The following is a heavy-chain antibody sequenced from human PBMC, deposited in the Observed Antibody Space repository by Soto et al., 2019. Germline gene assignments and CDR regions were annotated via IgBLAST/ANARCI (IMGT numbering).Heavy chain of an antibody. Sequence: ASVKVSCKASGHTFTSYGISWVRQAPGQGLEWMGWISAYNGNTNYAQKLQGRVTMTTDTSTSTAYMELRSLRSDDTAVYYCASTYYDYVWGSYRSYYYYGMDVWGQGTTVTVSS. J-gene: IGHJ6*02. CDR1: GHTFTSYG. D-gene: IGHD3-16*02. CDR3: ASTYYDYVWGSYRSYYYYGMDV. V-gene: IGHV1-18*01. CDR2: ISAYNGNT.